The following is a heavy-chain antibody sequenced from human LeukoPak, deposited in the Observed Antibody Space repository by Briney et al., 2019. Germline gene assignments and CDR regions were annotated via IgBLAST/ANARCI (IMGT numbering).Heavy chain of an antibody. D-gene: IGHD3-10*01. CDR1: GFTFSIYW. Sequence: GGSLRLSCAAAGFTFSIYWMSWVRQAPGKGLEWVANIKQDGSEKYYVDSVKGRFTISRDNAKNSLYLQMNSLRAEDTAVYYCARGGADVLLWFGEHPSYYFDYWGQGTLVTVSS. V-gene: IGHV3-7*01. CDR2: IKQDGSEK. CDR3: ARGGADVLLWFGEHPSYYFDY. J-gene: IGHJ4*02.